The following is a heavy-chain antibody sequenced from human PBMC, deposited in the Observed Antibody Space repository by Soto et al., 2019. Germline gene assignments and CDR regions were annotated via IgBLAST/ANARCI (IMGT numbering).Heavy chain of an antibody. CDR2: ISGNSGTT. Sequence: PGGSLRLSCEGSGFNFSNYALNWVRQAPGKRLEWVSVISGNSGTTYYAASVKGRFTISRDNSKKTLYLQMNSLRADDTAVYYCAIGRAITVFGVITPFDSWGQGTLVTVSS. D-gene: IGHD3-3*01. CDR1: GFNFSNYA. CDR3: AIGRAITVFGVITPFDS. V-gene: IGHV3-23*01. J-gene: IGHJ4*02.